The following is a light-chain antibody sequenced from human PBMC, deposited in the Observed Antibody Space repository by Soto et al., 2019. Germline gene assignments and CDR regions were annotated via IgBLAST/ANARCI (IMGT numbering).Light chain of an antibody. J-gene: IGLJ3*02. CDR2: TND. CDR3: AAWDDSLSAWV. Sequence: QSVLTQPPSASGTAGQRVTISCSGSRSNFGSNPVNWYQQLPEAAPKLLIYTNDQRPSRVPDRFSGSKSGTSASLAISGLQSEDEADYYCAAWDDSLSAWVFGGGTKLTVL. V-gene: IGLV1-44*01. CDR1: RSNFGSNP.